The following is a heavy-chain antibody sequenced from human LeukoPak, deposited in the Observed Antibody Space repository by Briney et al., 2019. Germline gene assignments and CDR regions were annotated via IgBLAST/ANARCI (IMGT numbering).Heavy chain of an antibody. CDR2: ISSSSSYI. CDR3: ARDGSRYGMDV. V-gene: IGHV3-21*01. Sequence: GGSLRLSCAASGFTFSSYSMTWVRQAPGKGLEWVSSISSSSSYIYYADSVKGRFTISRDNAKNSLYLQMNSLRAEDTAVYYCARDGSRYGMDVWGQGTTVTVSS. CDR1: GFTFSSYS. D-gene: IGHD5-12*01. J-gene: IGHJ6*02.